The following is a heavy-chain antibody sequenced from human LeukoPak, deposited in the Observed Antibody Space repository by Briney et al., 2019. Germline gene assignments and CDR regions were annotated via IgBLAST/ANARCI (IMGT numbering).Heavy chain of an antibody. Sequence: PSETLSLTCAVYGGSFSGYYWGWIRQPPGKGLEWIGSISHSGSAYYNPSLKSRVSISVDTSMTQMSLKLSSVTASDTAVYYCASPPSYYYETSGYSHDAFDLWGQGTMITVSS. CDR1: GGSFSGYY. D-gene: IGHD3-22*01. CDR3: ASPPSYYYETSGYSHDAFDL. V-gene: IGHV4-34*01. CDR2: ISHSGSA. J-gene: IGHJ3*01.